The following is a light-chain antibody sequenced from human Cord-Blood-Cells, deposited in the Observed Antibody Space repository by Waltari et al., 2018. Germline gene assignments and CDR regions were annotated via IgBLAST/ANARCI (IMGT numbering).Light chain of an antibody. Sequence: LTQSPAPLSFYAGDSATLSCSASQSVSSYLAWYQQKPGQAHRLLIYDASNRASVIPARFSGSGSGTDITLTISSLAPEDFAVYYCQQRSNWLTFGGGTKVEIK. J-gene: IGKJ4*01. CDR2: DAS. CDR1: QSVSSY. CDR3: QQRSNWLT. V-gene: IGKV3-11*01.